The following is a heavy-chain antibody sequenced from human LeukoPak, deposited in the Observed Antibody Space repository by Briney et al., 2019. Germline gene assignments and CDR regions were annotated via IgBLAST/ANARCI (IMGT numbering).Heavy chain of an antibody. Sequence: GGSLRLSCAASGFTFSSYAMSWVRQAPGKGLEWVSAISGSGGSTYYADSVKGRFTISRDNSKNTLYLQMNSLRAEDTAVYYCARGYSYGYGYYYYYMDVWGKGTTVTISS. CDR2: ISGSGGST. D-gene: IGHD5-18*01. CDR3: ARGYSYGYGYYYYYMDV. CDR1: GFTFSSYA. J-gene: IGHJ6*03. V-gene: IGHV3-23*01.